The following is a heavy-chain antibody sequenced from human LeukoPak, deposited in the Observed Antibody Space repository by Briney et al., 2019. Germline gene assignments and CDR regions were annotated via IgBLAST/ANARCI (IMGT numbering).Heavy chain of an antibody. CDR2: IIPIFGTA. CDR1: GGTFSSYA. J-gene: IGHJ5*02. V-gene: IGHV1-69*01. Sequence: GPSVKVSCKASGGTFSSYAISWVRQAPGQGLEWMGGIIPIFGTANYAQKFQGRVTITADESTSTAYMELSSLRSEDTAVYYCASGGYDFWSGWNRYNWFDPWGQGTLVTVSS. CDR3: ASGGYDFWSGWNRYNWFDP. D-gene: IGHD3-3*01.